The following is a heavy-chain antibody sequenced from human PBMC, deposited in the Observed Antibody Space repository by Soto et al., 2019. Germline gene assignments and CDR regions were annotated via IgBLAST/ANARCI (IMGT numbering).Heavy chain of an antibody. V-gene: IGHV5-51*01. CDR2: IYPGDSDT. CDR3: SRYSSSWYWFDP. CDR1: GYSFTSYW. D-gene: IGHD6-13*01. J-gene: IGHJ5*02. Sequence: GESLKISCKGSGYSFTSYWIGWGRRMPGKGLEWMGIIYPGDSDTRYSPSFQGQVTISADKSISTAYLQWSSLKASDTAMYYCSRYSSSWYWFDPWGRGTLVTVSS.